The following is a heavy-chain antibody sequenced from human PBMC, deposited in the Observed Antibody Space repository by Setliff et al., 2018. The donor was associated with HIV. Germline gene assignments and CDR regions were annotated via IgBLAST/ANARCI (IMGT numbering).Heavy chain of an antibody. J-gene: IGHJ4*02. Sequence: PGGSLRLSCVVSGFTFPTYWMSWVRQAPGKGLEWVANINQDGSEKYYVDSVTGRFIISRDNSKNLVYLQMNNLRAEDTAVYYCARFRGQKYYFDYWGQGTLVTVSS. CDR2: INQDGSEK. V-gene: IGHV3-7*01. CDR3: ARFRGQKYYFDY. CDR1: GFTFPTYW.